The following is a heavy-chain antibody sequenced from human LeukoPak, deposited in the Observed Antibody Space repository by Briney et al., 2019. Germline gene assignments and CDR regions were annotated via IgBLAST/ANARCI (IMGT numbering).Heavy chain of an antibody. Sequence: SETLSLTCTVSGDSISSSTYYWGWIRQPPGKGLECIGSIYFSGNTYYNPSLKSRVTISVDTSKNQFSLKLSSVTAADTAVYYCARRYSSPWYAFDIWGQGTMVTASS. J-gene: IGHJ3*02. CDR3: ARRYSSPWYAFDI. CDR1: GDSISSSTYY. CDR2: IYFSGNT. D-gene: IGHD6-6*01. V-gene: IGHV4-39*01.